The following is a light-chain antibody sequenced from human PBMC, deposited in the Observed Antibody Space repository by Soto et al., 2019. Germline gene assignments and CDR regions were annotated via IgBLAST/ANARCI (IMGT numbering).Light chain of an antibody. CDR2: NEI. V-gene: IGLV3-21*04. CDR1: NIGSKS. CDR3: HVWDSDRDHPV. Sequence: SYELTQPPSVSVAPGKTASITCGGNNIGSKSVHWYQEKSGQAPVLVIYNEIDRPSGIPERFSGSNSGITATLTISRVEAGDEADYYCHVWDSDRDHPVFGGGTKLTVL. J-gene: IGLJ2*01.